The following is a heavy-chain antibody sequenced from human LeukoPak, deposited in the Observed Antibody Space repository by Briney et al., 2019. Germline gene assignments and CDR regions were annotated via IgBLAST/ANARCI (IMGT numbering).Heavy chain of an antibody. D-gene: IGHD3-16*02. V-gene: IGHV1-69*06. J-gene: IGHJ4*02. Sequence: GASVKVSCKTSGGTFSSYAISWVRQAPGQGLEWMGGIIPIFGTANYAQKFQGRVTITADKSTSTAYMELSSLRSEDTAVYYCATAVRLGELSPDYWGQGTLVTVSS. CDR2: IIPIFGTA. CDR3: ATAVRLGELSPDY. CDR1: GGTFSSYA.